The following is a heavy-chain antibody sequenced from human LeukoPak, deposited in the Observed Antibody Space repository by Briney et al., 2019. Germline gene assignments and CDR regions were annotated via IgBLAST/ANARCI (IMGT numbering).Heavy chain of an antibody. D-gene: IGHD4-17*01. Sequence: SETLSLTCTVSGGSISSSSYYWGWIRQPPGKGLEWIGYIYYSGSTFYNPSLKSRFTVSLDMSKNQFSLRLSSVTAADTAVYYCARAVTSGYFYYYYMDVWGKGTTVTVSS. V-gene: IGHV4-61*05. CDR1: GGSISSSSYY. CDR2: IYYSGST. CDR3: ARAVTSGYFYYYYMDV. J-gene: IGHJ6*03.